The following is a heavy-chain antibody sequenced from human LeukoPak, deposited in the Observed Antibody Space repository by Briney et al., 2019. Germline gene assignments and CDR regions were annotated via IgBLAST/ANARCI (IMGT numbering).Heavy chain of an antibody. D-gene: IGHD4-17*01. CDR1: GGSIYVYY. Sequence: SETLSLTCTVSGGSIYVYYWSWIRQPPGKGLEWIAYIDYSGNTDYNPSLKSRVPISIDTSKNQFSLKVRSVTAADSAIYYCARTASMVTTVIDYWGQGTLVTVSS. CDR3: ARTASMVTTVIDY. CDR2: IDYSGNT. J-gene: IGHJ4*02. V-gene: IGHV4-59*12.